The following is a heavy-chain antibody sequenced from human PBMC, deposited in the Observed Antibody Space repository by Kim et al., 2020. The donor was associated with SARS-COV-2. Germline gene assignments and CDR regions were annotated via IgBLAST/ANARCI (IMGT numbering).Heavy chain of an antibody. Sequence: SETLSLTCTVSGGSISSYYWSWIRQPPGKGLEWIGYIYYSGSTNYNPSLKSRVSISVDTSKNQFSLKLSSVTAADTAVYYCARGAYYDFWSGYYTGFEYFQYWGQGTLVTVSS. CDR2: IYYSGST. V-gene: IGHV4-59*13. CDR1: GGSISSYY. J-gene: IGHJ1*01. CDR3: ARGAYYDFWSGYYTGFEYFQY. D-gene: IGHD3-3*01.